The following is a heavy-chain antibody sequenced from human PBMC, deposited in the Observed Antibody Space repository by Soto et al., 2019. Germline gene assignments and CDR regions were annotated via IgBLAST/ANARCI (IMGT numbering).Heavy chain of an antibody. CDR3: AREGTSDYVWGRYRFRYAFDI. J-gene: IGHJ3*02. D-gene: IGHD3-16*02. CDR2: ISGKGGST. CDR1: EFTFSSYA. V-gene: IGHV3-23*01. Sequence: PGGSLRLSCAASEFTFSSYAMSWVRQAPGKGLERVSAISGKGGSTYYADTVKGRFTISRDNSKNTLYLQMNSLRAEDTAVYYCAREGTSDYVWGRYRFRYAFDIWGQGTMVTVSS.